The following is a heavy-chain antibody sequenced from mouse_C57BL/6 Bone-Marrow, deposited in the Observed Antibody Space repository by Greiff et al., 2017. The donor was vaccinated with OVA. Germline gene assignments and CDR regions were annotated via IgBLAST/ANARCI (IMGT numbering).Heavy chain of an antibody. Sequence: VQLKESGAELVRPGASVKLSCTASGFNIKDDYMHWVKQRPEQGLEWIGWIDPENGDTEYASKFQGKATITADTSSNTAYLQLSSLTSEDTAVYYCTTYCAWFAYWGQGTLVTVSA. CDR3: TTYCAWFAY. J-gene: IGHJ3*01. CDR1: GFNIKDDY. CDR2: IDPENGDT. V-gene: IGHV14-4*01.